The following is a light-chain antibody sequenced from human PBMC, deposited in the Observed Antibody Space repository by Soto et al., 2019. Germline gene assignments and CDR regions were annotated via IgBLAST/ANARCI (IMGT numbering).Light chain of an antibody. CDR3: QQYGDSPRT. Sequence: EIVLTQSPGTLSLSPGESATLSCRASRSLDSGQLAWYQQKVGRAPMLLIHDAFMRATGIPDRFSGSGSGAAFTLTIARLEPEDFAVYYCQQYGDSPRTFGQGTRLETK. CDR2: DAF. CDR1: RSLDSGQ. J-gene: IGKJ5*01. V-gene: IGKV3-20*01.